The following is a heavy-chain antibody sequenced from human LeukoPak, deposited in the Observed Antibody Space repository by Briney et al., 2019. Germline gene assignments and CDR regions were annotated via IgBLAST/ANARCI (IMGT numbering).Heavy chain of an antibody. CDR3: ARVYQSAEYYFDY. D-gene: IGHD2-2*01. CDR2: IYYTGST. V-gene: IGHV4-59*01. CDR1: GGSIDSYY. Sequence: SETLSLTCTVPGGSIDSYYWSWARQPPGKGLEWIGYIYYTGSTEYHPSLKSRVTISLDTSKNQFSLKLTSVTAADTAVYYCARVYQSAEYYFDYWGQGSLVSVSS. J-gene: IGHJ4*02.